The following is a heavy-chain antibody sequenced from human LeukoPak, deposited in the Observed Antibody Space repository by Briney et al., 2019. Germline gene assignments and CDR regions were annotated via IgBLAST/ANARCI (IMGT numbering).Heavy chain of an antibody. CDR2: IHYGGTT. Sequence: ASETLSLTCTLSGGSLRSGVYYWSWTRHPPGKGLEWSGYIHYGGTTYSDPSLKSRLTISLDTSKNQFSLKLSSATAADTAFYYCARVSHTMVRAVVNWGEGILVTVSS. CDR1: GGSLRSGVYY. J-gene: IGHJ4*02. D-gene: IGHD3-10*01. V-gene: IGHV4-31*03. CDR3: ARVSHTMVRAVVN.